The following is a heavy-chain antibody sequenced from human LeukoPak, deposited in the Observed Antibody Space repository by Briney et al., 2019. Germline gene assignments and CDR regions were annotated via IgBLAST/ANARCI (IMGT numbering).Heavy chain of an antibody. CDR3: ARDRFLIRGHFDY. J-gene: IGHJ4*02. CDR1: GGSFSGYY. Sequence: SETLSPTCAVYGGSFSGYYWSWIRQPPGKGLEWIGEINHSGSTNYNPSLKSRVTISVDTSKNQFSLKLSSVTAADTAVYYCARDRFLIRGHFDYWGQGTLVTVSS. V-gene: IGHV4-34*01. CDR2: INHSGST. D-gene: IGHD1-14*01.